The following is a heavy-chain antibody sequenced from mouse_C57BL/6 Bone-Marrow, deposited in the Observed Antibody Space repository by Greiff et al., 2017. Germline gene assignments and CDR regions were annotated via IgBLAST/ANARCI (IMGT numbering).Heavy chain of an antibody. V-gene: IGHV1-53*01. Sequence: QVQLQQPGTELVKPGASVKLSCTASGYTFTSYWMHWVKQRPGQGLEWIGNINPSNGGTNYNEKFKSKATLTVDKTSSTAYMQLSSLTSEDSAVYYCARWAYYGSSRWYFDVWGTGTTVTVSS. CDR2: INPSNGGT. CDR3: ARWAYYGSSRWYFDV. CDR1: GYTFTSYW. J-gene: IGHJ1*03. D-gene: IGHD1-1*01.